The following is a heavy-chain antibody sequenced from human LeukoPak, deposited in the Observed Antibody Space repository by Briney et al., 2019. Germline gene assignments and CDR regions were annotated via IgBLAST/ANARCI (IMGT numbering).Heavy chain of an antibody. Sequence: GGSLRLSCAASGFTFSSYGMHWVRQAPGKGLEWVAVISYDGSNKYYADSVKGRFTISRDNSKNSLYLQMNSLRAEDAAVYYCATLLWFGEDYDYWGQGTLVTVSS. CDR2: ISYDGSNK. D-gene: IGHD3-10*01. J-gene: IGHJ4*02. V-gene: IGHV3-30*03. CDR3: ATLLWFGEDYDY. CDR1: GFTFSSYG.